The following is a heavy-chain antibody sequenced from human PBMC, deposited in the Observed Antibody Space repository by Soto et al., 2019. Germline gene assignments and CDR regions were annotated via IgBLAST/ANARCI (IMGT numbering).Heavy chain of an antibody. D-gene: IGHD2-2*01. J-gene: IGHJ5*02. Sequence: SETLSLTCAVYGGSFSGYYWSWIRQPPGKGLEWIGEINHSGSTNYNPSLKSRVTISVDTSKNQFSLKLSSVTAADTAVYYCARAGAVIVVVPAAKRNWFDPWGKGTRVTVSS. CDR2: INHSGST. V-gene: IGHV4-34*01. CDR3: ARAGAVIVVVPAAKRNWFDP. CDR1: GGSFSGYY.